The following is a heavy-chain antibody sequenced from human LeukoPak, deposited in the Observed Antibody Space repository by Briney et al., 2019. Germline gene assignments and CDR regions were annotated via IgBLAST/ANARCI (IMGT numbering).Heavy chain of an antibody. J-gene: IGHJ4*02. CDR2: ISAYNGNT. D-gene: IGHD5-18*01. CDR3: ARDGIQLWLQDY. Sequence: ASVKVSCKASGYTXTIYGISGVRQAPGQGLEWMGWISAYNGNTNYAQKLQGRVTMTTDTSTSTAYMELRSLRSDDTAVYYCARDGIQLWLQDYWGQGTLVTVSS. V-gene: IGHV1-18*01. CDR1: GYTXTIYG.